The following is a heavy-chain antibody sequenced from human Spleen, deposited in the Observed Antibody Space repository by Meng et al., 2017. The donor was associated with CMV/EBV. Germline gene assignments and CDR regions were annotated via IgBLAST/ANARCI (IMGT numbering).Heavy chain of an antibody. CDR1: GFTFSSYA. D-gene: IGHD1-1*01. CDR3: AKDRYQTNYFDF. J-gene: IGHJ4*02. CDR2: IYSGGSRT. Sequence: GGSLRLSCAASGFTFSSYAMSWVRQAPGKGLEWVSVIYSGGSRTYYADSVKGRFTISRDDPKNTLYLQMNSLRAEDTAVYYCAKDRYQTNYFDFWGQGTLVTVSS. V-gene: IGHV3-23*03.